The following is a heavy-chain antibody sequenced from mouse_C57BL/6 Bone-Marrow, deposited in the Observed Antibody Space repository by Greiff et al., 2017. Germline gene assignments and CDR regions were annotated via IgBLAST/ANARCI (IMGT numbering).Heavy chain of an antibody. D-gene: IGHD1-1*01. J-gene: IGHJ3*01. CDR3: ARHEEGPYGSSSWFAY. Sequence: VMLVESGAELVKPGASVKLSCKASGYTFTEYTIHWVKQRSGQGLEWIGWFYPGSGSIKYNEKFKDKATLTADKSSSTVYMELSRLTSEDSAVYFCARHEEGPYGSSSWFAYWGQGTLVTVSA. V-gene: IGHV1-62-2*01. CDR1: GYTFTEYT. CDR2: FYPGSGSI.